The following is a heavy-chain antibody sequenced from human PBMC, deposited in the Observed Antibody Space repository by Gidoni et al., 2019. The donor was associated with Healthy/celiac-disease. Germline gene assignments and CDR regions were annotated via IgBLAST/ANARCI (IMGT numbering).Heavy chain of an antibody. CDR2: IWYDGSNK. J-gene: IGHJ4*02. D-gene: IGHD2-15*01. CDR3: ARDGVGVVAATPVY. Sequence: QVQLVESGGGVVQPGRSLRLSCAASGFTFSSYGMHWVRQAPGKGLGWVAVIWYDGSNKYYADAVKGRFTISRDNSKNTLYLKMNSLRAEDTAVYYCARDGVGVVAATPVYWGQGTLVTVSS. V-gene: IGHV3-33*01. CDR1: GFTFSSYG.